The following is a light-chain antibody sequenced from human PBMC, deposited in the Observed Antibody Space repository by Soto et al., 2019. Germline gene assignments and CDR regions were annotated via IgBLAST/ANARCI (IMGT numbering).Light chain of an antibody. V-gene: IGLV2-18*01. CDR2: DVN. J-gene: IGLJ1*01. CDR1: RAHIDNYDS. Sequence: SALTKHPSASVTPRPAVTVSWTGSRAHIDNYDSVSWYQHAAGTAPKLIIYDVNNRPSGAPDRSSGSTFGNTASLTISRLHAEDDTDYFCRLDNSNGSLIFGPGTKVTVL. CDR3: RLDNSNGSLI.